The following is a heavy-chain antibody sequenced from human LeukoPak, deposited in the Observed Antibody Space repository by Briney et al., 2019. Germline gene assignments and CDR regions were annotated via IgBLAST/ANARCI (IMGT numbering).Heavy chain of an antibody. CDR2: INHSGST. D-gene: IGHD3-16*01. J-gene: IGHJ4*02. V-gene: IGHV4-34*01. CDR1: GGSFSGYY. CDR3: ARGGGRDFDY. Sequence: SETLSLTCAVYGGSFSGYYWSWIRQPPGKGLEWIGDINHSGSTNYNPSLKSRVTISVDTSKNQFSLKLSSVTAADTAVYYWARGGGRDFDYWDQGTLVTVSS.